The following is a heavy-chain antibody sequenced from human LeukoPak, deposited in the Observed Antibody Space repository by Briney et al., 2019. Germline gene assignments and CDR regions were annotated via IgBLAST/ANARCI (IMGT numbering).Heavy chain of an antibody. CDR2: IYTSGSI. CDR3: ARDLSPGIPRYFDL. CDR1: GGSISSYY. D-gene: IGHD3-10*01. Sequence: SETLSLTCTVSGGSISSYYWSWIRQPAGKGLEWIGRIYTSGSINYNPSLKSRVTMSVDTSKNQFSLKLSSVTAADTAVYYCARDLSPGIPRYFDLWGRGTLVTVSS. J-gene: IGHJ2*01. V-gene: IGHV4-4*07.